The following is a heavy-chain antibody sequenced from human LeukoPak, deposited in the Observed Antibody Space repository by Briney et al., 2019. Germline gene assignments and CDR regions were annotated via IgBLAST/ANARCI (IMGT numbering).Heavy chain of an antibody. V-gene: IGHV4-38-2*02. J-gene: IGHJ5*02. D-gene: IGHD2-2*01. CDR1: GFSISSGYY. Sequence: PSETLSLTCTVSGFSISSGYYWGWIRQPPGKGLEWVGSIYHSGRIYYNPSLKSRVTISLDTSKNQFSLKLSSVTAADTAVYYCARILPAIDRYWFDPWGQGTLVTVSS. CDR2: IYHSGRI. CDR3: ARILPAIDRYWFDP.